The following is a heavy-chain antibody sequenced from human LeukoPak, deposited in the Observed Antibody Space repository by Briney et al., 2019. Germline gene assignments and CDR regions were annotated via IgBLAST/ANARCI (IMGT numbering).Heavy chain of an antibody. CDR2: MKQDGTVK. V-gene: IGHV3-7*01. D-gene: IGHD6-19*01. J-gene: IGHJ4*02. CDR1: GFTFSNYW. Sequence: TGGSLRLSCAASGFTFSNYWMSWVRQAPGKGLEWVANMKQDGTVKYYVDSVKGRFTISRDNAKNSLSLQMNSLRAEDTAMYYYARKVGKYSGWYNYWGQGTLVTVSS. CDR3: ARKVGKYSGWYNY.